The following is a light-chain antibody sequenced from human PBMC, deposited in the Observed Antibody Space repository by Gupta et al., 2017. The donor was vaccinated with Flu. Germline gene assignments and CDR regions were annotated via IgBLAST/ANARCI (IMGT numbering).Light chain of an antibody. J-gene: IGLJ1*01. V-gene: IGLV2-11*01. CDR2: DVS. Sequence: QSALTQPRSVSGSPGQSVTISCSGTNTDVGAYNYVSWYQQYPDKAPKLMIYDVSKRPSGVPDRFSGSKSGNTASLTISGLQAEDEADYYCCSYGARSSYVFGTGTKVTVL. CDR1: NTDVGAYNY. CDR3: CSYGARSSYV.